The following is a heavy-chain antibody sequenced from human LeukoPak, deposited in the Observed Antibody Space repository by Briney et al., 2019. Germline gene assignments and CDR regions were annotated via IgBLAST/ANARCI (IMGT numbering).Heavy chain of an antibody. CDR3: ARGEDCSSTSCYIGAFDV. D-gene: IGHD2-2*02. CDR2: IYHSGST. CDR1: GGSISSGGYY. J-gene: IGHJ3*01. V-gene: IGHV4-30-2*01. Sequence: SETLSLTCTVSGGSISSGGYYWSWIRQPPGKGLEWIGYIYHSGSTYYNPSLKSRITMLVDRSKNQFSLKLSSVTAADTAVYYCARGEDCSSTSCYIGAFDVWGQGTMVTVSS.